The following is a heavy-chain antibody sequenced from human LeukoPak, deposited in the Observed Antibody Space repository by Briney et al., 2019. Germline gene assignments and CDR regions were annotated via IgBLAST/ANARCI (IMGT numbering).Heavy chain of an antibody. CDR2: IYHSGNT. CDR1: GASITSSY. Sequence: PSETLSLTCTVSGASITSSYWAWIRQPPGKGLEWIAYIYHSGNTDYSPSLKGRGTISVDTSKNQFSLQVYSVPAADTAVYYCVRLPSQAAFDSWGQGTLVTVS. V-gene: IGHV4-59*08. J-gene: IGHJ4*02. CDR3: VRLPSQAAFDS.